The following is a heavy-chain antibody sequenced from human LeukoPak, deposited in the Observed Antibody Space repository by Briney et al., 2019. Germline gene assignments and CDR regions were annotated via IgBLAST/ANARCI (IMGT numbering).Heavy chain of an antibody. CDR2: IIPILGIA. CDR3: ARDVIPINSSSYYSRSDP. J-gene: IGHJ5*02. V-gene: IGHV1-69*04. CDR1: GGTFSSYA. Sequence: SVKVSCKASGGTFSSYAISWVRQAPGQGLEWMGRIIPILGIANYAQKFQGRVTITADKSTSTAYMELSSLRSEDTAVYYCARDVIPINSSSYYSRSDPWGQGTLVTVSS. D-gene: IGHD3-22*01.